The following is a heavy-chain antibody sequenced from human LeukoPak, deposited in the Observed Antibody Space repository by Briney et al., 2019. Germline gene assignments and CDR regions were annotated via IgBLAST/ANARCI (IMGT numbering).Heavy chain of an antibody. V-gene: IGHV4-61*08. D-gene: IGHD5-24*01. CDR3: ARVGGMLTINNEAFDI. CDR1: GGSISSGGYS. J-gene: IGHJ3*02. CDR2: IYYSGST. Sequence: SQTLSLTCTVSGGSISSGGYSWSWIRQHPGKGLEWIGYIYYSGSTNYNPSLKSRVTISVDTSKNQFSLKLTSVTAADTAIYYCARVGGMLTINNEAFDIWGQGTVVTVSS.